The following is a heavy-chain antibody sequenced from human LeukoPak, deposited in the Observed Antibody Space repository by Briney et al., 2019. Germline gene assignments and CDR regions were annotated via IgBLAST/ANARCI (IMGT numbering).Heavy chain of an antibody. CDR3: ARGVYIAAAQYGY. D-gene: IGHD6-13*01. CDR2: IYYSGTT. J-gene: IGHJ4*02. CDR1: GGSISSYY. V-gene: IGHV4-59*01. Sequence: SETLSLTCTDSGGSISSYYWCWIRQPPGKGLEWIVYIYYSGTTNYNPSLKSRVTISVDTSKNQFSLKLSSVTAADTAVYYCARGVYIAAAQYGYWGQGTLVTVSS.